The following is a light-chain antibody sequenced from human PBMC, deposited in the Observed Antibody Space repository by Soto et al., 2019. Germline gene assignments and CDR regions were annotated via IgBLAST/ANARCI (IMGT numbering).Light chain of an antibody. J-gene: IGLJ2*01. V-gene: IGLV9-49*01. CDR2: VGTGGIVG. CDR3: GADHGSGNNFVLV. Sequence: QPVLTQQPSASASLGASVTLTCTLSSGYSNYKVDWYQQRPGKGPRFVMRVGTGGIVGSKGDGIPDRFSVLGSGLNRYLTIKNIQEEDESDYHCGADHGSGNNFVLVFGGGTKLTVL. CDR1: SGYSNYK.